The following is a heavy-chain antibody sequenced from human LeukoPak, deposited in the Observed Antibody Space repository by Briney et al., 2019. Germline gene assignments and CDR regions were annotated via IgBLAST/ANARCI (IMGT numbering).Heavy chain of an antibody. CDR2: ISYDGGHQ. V-gene: IGHV3-30*18. Sequence: PGRSLTLSCEASGFTFTSYGVHWVRQAPGKGLEWLSVISYDGGHQYNADSVKGRFTISRDNSKNTVYLQLNSLRAEDTAVYYCAKDRRMMSPFYGMDVWGQGTTVIVSS. D-gene: IGHD3-16*01. CDR3: AKDRRMMSPFYGMDV. J-gene: IGHJ6*02. CDR1: GFTFTSYG.